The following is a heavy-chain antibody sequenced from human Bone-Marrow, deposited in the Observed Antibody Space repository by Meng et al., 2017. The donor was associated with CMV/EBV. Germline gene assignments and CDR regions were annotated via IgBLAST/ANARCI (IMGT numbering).Heavy chain of an antibody. Sequence: ASGFTFSSYAMTWVRRAPGKGPEWVSSINGRGRVTYYADSVKGRFTISRDNSRNTLFLQINSLRAEDTAVYHCAKGDSYYDFGLESWGQGSLVTVSS. V-gene: IGHV3-23*01. CDR1: GFTFSSYA. CDR3: AKGDSYYDFGLES. D-gene: IGHD3-22*01. J-gene: IGHJ5*02. CDR2: INGRGRVT.